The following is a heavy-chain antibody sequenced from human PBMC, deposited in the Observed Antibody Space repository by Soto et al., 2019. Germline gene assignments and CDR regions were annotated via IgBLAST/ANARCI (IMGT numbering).Heavy chain of an antibody. V-gene: IGHV4-39*01. J-gene: IGHJ6*03. CDR3: ASDYSNYSYYYYMDV. CDR1: GGSISSSSYY. D-gene: IGHD4-4*01. CDR2: IYYSGST. Sequence: SETLSLTCTVSGGSISSSSYYWGWIRQPPGKGLEWIGSIYYSGSTYYNPSLKSRVTISVDTSKNQFSLKLSSVTAADTAVYYCASDYSNYSYYYYMDVWGKGTTVTVSS.